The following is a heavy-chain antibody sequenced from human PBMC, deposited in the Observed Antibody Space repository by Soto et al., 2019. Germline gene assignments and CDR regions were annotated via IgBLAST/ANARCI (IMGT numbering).Heavy chain of an antibody. CDR2: IGDSEGETR. D-gene: IGHD2-15*01. Sequence: EVQLLESGGGLVQPGGSLRLSCAASGFTFSTYAMTWVRQAPGKGPEWVSRIGDSEGETRHYADSVKGRFTISRDKXKNTLYLQMNCRRVEDTAIYYCAKGYGGGGRCYDLDNWFDSWGQGTRVTVSS. CDR1: GFTFSTYA. V-gene: IGHV3-23*01. CDR3: AKGYGGGGRCYDLDNWFDS. J-gene: IGHJ5*01.